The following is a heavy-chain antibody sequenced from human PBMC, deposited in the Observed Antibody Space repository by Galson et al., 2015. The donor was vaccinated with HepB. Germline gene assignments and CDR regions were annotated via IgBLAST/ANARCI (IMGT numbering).Heavy chain of an antibody. Sequence: SVKVSCKASGYTFTSYAMHWVRQAPGQRLEWMGWINAGNGNTKYSQKFQGRVTITRDTSASTAYMELSSLRSEDTAVYYCAREVGRSNSWFDYWGQGTLVTVSS. CDR1: GYTFTSYA. J-gene: IGHJ4*02. D-gene: IGHD6-13*01. CDR3: AREVGRSNSWFDY. V-gene: IGHV1-3*01. CDR2: INAGNGNT.